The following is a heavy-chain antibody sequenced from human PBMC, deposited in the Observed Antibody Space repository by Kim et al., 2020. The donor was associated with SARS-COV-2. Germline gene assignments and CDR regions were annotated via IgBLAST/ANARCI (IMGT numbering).Heavy chain of an antibody. CDR1: GYSFSSYW. V-gene: IGHV5-51*01. CDR3: ASNLYSGSYYRSYYGMDV. Sequence: GASLKISCKGSGYSFSSYWIGWVRQMPGKGLGWVGIIYPGDSDTRYSPSFQGQVNISADKFIRTADLQWSSLKASDTAMYYCASNLYSGSYYRSYYGMDVWGQGTTLTVSS. D-gene: IGHD1-26*01. CDR2: IYPGDSDT. J-gene: IGHJ6*02.